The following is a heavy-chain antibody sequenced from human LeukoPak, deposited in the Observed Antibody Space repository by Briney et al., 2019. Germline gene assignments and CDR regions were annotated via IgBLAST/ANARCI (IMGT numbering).Heavy chain of an antibody. CDR3: ARGHPPFGVVVPAPTPGAFDI. Sequence: ETLSLTCTVSGGSISSYYWSWIRQPPGKGLEWIGYIYYSGSTNYNPSLKSRVTISVDTSKNQFSLKLSSVTAADTAVYYCARGHPPFGVVVPAPTPGAFDIWGQGTMVTVSS. V-gene: IGHV4-59*01. CDR1: GGSISSYY. J-gene: IGHJ3*02. CDR2: IYYSGST. D-gene: IGHD2-2*01.